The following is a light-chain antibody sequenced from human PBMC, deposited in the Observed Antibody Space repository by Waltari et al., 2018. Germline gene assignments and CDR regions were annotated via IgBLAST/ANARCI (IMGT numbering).Light chain of an antibody. CDR3: QQYNNWPPRT. CDR1: QSIGSK. Sequence: EIVMTQSPATLSVSPGESATLSCRASQSIGSKLVWYHHKPGQSPRLLIYDSSRRAVGVPARFSGSGSGTEFTLTISSLQSEDFALYYCQQYNNWPPRTFGQGTNVEIK. J-gene: IGKJ1*01. V-gene: IGKV3-15*01. CDR2: DSS.